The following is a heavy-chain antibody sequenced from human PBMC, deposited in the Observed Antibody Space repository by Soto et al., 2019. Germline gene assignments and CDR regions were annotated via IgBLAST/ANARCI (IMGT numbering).Heavy chain of an antibody. CDR3: GRGAGPGPTAFYYDY. D-gene: IGHD3-22*01. V-gene: IGHV1-18*01. CDR2: ISAYNGNT. CDR1: GYTFTSYG. J-gene: IGHJ4*02. Sequence: ASVKVSCKASGYTFTSYGISLVRQAPGQGLEWMGWISAYNGNTNYAQKLQGRVTMTTDTSTSTAYMELRSLRSDDTAVYYCGRGAGPGPTAFYYDYWGQGTLVTVSS.